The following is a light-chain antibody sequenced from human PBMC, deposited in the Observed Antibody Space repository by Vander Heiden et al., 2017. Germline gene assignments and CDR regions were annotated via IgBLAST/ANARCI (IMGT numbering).Light chain of an antibody. J-gene: IGKJ2*01. Sequence: DIQMTQSPSTLSASVGDRVTITCRAGQSISSWLAWYQHKPGKAPKILIYKASSLESRVPSRFSGSGSGTEFTLTISGLQPDDVATYYCQQYKSYPSFGQGTKLEIK. CDR1: QSISSW. CDR3: QQYKSYPS. CDR2: KAS. V-gene: IGKV1-5*03.